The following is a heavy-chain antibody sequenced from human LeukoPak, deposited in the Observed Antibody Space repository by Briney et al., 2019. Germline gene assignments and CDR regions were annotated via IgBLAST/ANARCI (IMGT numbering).Heavy chain of an antibody. D-gene: IGHD6-6*01. J-gene: IGHJ4*02. CDR2: IYHSGTT. V-gene: IGHV4-30-2*01. CDR3: ARDRDSSSLLDY. Sequence: NPSETLSLTCTVSGASVRSGGYYWSWIRQPPGKGLEWIGYIYHSGTTYYNPSLESRVTISVDWSGNQFSLRLSSVTAADTAVYYCARDRDSSSLLDYWGQGTLVTVSS. CDR1: GASVRSGGYY.